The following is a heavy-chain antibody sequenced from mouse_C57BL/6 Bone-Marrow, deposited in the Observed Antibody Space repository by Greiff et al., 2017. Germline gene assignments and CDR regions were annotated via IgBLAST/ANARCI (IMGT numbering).Heavy chain of an antibody. V-gene: IGHV1-76*01. Sequence: QVQLQQSGAELVRPGASVKLSCKASGYTFTDYYINWVKQRPGQGLEWIARIYPGSGNTYYNEKFKGKATLTADKSSSTAYMQLNSLTSEDSAVYFCTTVVPDYWGQGTSVTVSS. CDR3: TTVVPDY. D-gene: IGHD1-1*01. J-gene: IGHJ4*01. CDR1: GYTFTDYY. CDR2: IYPGSGNT.